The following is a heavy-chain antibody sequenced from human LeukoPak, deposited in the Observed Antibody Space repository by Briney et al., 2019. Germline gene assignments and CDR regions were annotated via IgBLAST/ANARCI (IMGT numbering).Heavy chain of an antibody. D-gene: IGHD6-19*01. CDR1: GYTFTAYY. CDR3: ARLASNSSGWYPVDD. CDR2: MKPNSGGT. J-gene: IGHJ4*02. Sequence: ASVKVSCKTSGYTFTAYYIHWLRQAPGQGLEWMGWMKPNSGGTKYAQTFQGRVTLTRATSSCTAYLELSSLTFADTAAIFCARLASNSSGWYPVDDWGQGTLVTVSS. V-gene: IGHV1-2*02.